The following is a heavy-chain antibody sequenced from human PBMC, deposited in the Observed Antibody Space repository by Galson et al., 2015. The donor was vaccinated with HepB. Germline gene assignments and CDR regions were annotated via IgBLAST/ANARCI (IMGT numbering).Heavy chain of an antibody. J-gene: IGHJ2*01. V-gene: IGHV3-21*01. CDR1: GFTFSSYS. CDR3: ARDLAATYYDFWSGYYSYWYFDL. Sequence: SLRLSCAASGFTFSSYSMNWVRQAPGKGLEWVSSISSSSSYIYYADSVKGRFTISRDNAKSSLYLQMNSLRAEDTAVYYCARDLAATYYDFWSGYYSYWYFDLWGRGTLVTVSS. CDR2: ISSSSSYI. D-gene: IGHD3-3*01.